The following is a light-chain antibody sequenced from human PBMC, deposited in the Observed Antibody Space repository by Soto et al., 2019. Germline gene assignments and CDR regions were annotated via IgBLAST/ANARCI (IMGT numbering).Light chain of an antibody. J-gene: IGLJ1*01. Sequence: QSVLTQPPSASGTPGQRITISCSGSSSNIGDNPVNWYQQLPGAAPKILIYINDKRPSGVPDRFSGSKSGTSASLAISGLQPEDEADYYCAAWDDSLNALFGTGTKLTVL. CDR1: SSNIGDNP. V-gene: IGLV1-44*01. CDR3: AAWDDSLNAL. CDR2: IND.